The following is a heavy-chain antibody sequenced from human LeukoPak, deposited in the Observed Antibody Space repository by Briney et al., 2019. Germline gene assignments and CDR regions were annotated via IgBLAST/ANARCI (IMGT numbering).Heavy chain of an antibody. CDR1: GFTFSNYN. CDR2: SWYEGGKE. Sequence: PGGSLRLSCAASGFTFSNYNMHWVRQAPGKGLEWVAFSWYEGGKENYAASVKGRFTIYRDNSKNTVYLQMNSLRVEDTAVYYCAKDNNWACDYWGQGTLVTVSS. V-gene: IGHV3-30*02. CDR3: AKDNNWACDY. D-gene: IGHD1-1*01. J-gene: IGHJ4*02.